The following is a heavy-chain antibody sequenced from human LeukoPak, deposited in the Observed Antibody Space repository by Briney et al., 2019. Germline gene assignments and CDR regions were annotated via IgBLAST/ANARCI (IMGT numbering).Heavy chain of an antibody. CDR1: GLPFIEYS. Sequence: GGSLRLSCTASGLPFIEYSMNWVRQAPGKGLEWISYIGIDSGNTKYADSVRGRFTISADKAKNSLYLQMNSLRVEDTAVYYCARDHNYAFDNWGQGTLVSVAS. D-gene: IGHD1-1*01. CDR3: ARDHNYAFDN. V-gene: IGHV3-48*01. J-gene: IGHJ4*02. CDR2: IGIDSGNT.